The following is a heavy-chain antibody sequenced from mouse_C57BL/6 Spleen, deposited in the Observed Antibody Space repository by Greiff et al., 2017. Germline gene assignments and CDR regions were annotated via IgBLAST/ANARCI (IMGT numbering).Heavy chain of an antibody. V-gene: IGHV1-64*01. Sequence: QVQLQQPGAELVKPGASVKLSCKASGYTFTSYWMHWVKQRPGQGLEWIGMIHPNSGSTNYNEKFKSKATLTVDKSSSTAYMQLSSLTSEDSAVYYCEADAPYAMDYWGQGTSVTVSS. CDR3: EADAPYAMDY. CDR1: GYTFTSYW. J-gene: IGHJ4*01. CDR2: IHPNSGST.